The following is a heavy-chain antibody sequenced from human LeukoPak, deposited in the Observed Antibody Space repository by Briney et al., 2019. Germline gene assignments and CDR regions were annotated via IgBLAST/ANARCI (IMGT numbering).Heavy chain of an antibody. V-gene: IGHV1-18*01. CDR2: IRAYNGNT. D-gene: IGHD3-22*01. CDR3: ARDSYYDSNWFDP. J-gene: IGHJ5*02. CDR1: GYTFRSYG. Sequence: GASVKVSCKASGYTFRSYGIGWVRQAPGQGLEWMGWIRAYNGNTNYAQKFQGRVTMTRDTPISTAYMELSSLRSEDTAVYYCARDSYYDSNWFDPWGQGTLVTVSS.